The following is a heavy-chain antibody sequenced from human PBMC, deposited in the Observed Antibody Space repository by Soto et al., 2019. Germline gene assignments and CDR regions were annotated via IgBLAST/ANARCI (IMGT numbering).Heavy chain of an antibody. Sequence: QVQLVQSGAEVKKPGASVKVSCKASGYTFTSYYMHWVRQAPGQGLEWMGIINPSGGSTSSAQKFQGRVTMTRDTSTSTVYMELSSLRSEDTTVYYCAWGGHYYCSGMEVWGQGTTVTVS. J-gene: IGHJ6*02. CDR1: GYTFTSYY. CDR2: INPSGGST. V-gene: IGHV1-46*01. D-gene: IGHD3-16*01. CDR3: AWGGHYYCSGMEV.